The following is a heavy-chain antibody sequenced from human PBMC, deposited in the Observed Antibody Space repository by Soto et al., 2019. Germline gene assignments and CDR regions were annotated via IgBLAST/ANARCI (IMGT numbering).Heavy chain of an antibody. CDR1: GYTFTTHG. CDR3: ARVDDYVWGSFRP. D-gene: IGHD3-16*02. V-gene: IGHV1-18*04. CDR2: ISPYNGKT. J-gene: IGHJ4*02. Sequence: ASVKVSCKASGYTFTTHGISWVRQAPGQGLEWMGWISPYNGKTTYAQKVQGRVTMTTDTSTSTAYMELRGLRSDDTAVYYCARVDDYVWGSFRPWGQGTQLTVSS.